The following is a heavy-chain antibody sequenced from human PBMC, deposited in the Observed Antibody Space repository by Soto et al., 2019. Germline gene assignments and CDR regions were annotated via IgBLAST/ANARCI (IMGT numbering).Heavy chain of an antibody. CDR1: GFTFSSYA. CDR2: ISGSGGST. V-gene: IGHV3-23*01. J-gene: IGHJ6*03. CDR3: AKRGCSGGSCSQNYYYYMDV. Sequence: GGSLRLSCAASGFTFSSYAMSWVRQAPGKGLEWVSAISGSGGSTYYADSVKGRFTISRDNSKNTLYLQMNSLRAEDRAVYYCAKRGCSGGSCSQNYYYYMDVWGKGTTVTVSS. D-gene: IGHD2-15*01.